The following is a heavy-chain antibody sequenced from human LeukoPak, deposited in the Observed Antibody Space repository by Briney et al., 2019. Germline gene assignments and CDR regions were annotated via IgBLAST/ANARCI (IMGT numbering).Heavy chain of an antibody. J-gene: IGHJ4*02. CDR1: GFTFSGYS. D-gene: IGHD1-26*01. V-gene: IGHV3-21*01. Sequence: GGSLRLSCAASGFTFSGYSLTWVRQAPGKGLEWVSSISNTGSYTYYLDSVKGRFTISRDNAKNSLYLQMNSLRAEDTAVYYCARDRYSGSTYDYWGQGTLVTVSS. CDR2: ISNTGSYT. CDR3: ARDRYSGSTYDY.